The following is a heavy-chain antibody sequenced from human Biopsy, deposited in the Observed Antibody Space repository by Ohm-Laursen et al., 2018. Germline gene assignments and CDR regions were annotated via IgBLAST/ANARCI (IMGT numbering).Heavy chain of an antibody. Sequence: SLRLSCSASGFTFADYTMHWVRQIPGKGLEWVSLISWDGSRTYYADSVMGRFTISRDNAKNCLYLQMNSLRTQDTALYYCARDGGVSCFGLDVWGLGTTATVSS. CDR2: ISWDGSRT. CDR1: GFTFADYT. CDR3: ARDGGVSCFGLDV. J-gene: IGHJ6*02. D-gene: IGHD2-15*01. V-gene: IGHV3-43*01.